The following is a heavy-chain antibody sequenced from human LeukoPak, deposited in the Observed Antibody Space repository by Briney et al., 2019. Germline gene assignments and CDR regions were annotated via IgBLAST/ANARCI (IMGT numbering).Heavy chain of an antibody. D-gene: IGHD2-2*01. J-gene: IGHJ4*02. Sequence: GASVKVSCKASGGTFSSYAISWVRQAPGQGLEWMGGISPIFGTANYAQKFQGRVTITTDESTSTAYMELSSLRSEDTAVYYCARGEYQLLSPPGYWGQGTLVTVSS. CDR3: ARGEYQLLSPPGY. V-gene: IGHV1-69*05. CDR2: ISPIFGTA. CDR1: GGTFSSYA.